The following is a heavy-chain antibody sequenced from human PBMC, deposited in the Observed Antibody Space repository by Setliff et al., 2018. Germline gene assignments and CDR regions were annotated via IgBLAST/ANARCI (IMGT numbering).Heavy chain of an antibody. D-gene: IGHD6-19*01. CDR2: IYIGGSA. J-gene: IGHJ6*03. Sequence: PSETLSLTCTVSGGSISSYYWSWIRQPPGKGLEWIGHIYIGGSANYNPSLKSRVTMSIDTSKNQFSLKLNSVTAADMAVYYCAREQWLDPPGYYYMDVWAKGTTVTVSS. V-gene: IGHV4-4*07. CDR1: GGSISSYY. CDR3: AREQWLDPPGYYYMDV.